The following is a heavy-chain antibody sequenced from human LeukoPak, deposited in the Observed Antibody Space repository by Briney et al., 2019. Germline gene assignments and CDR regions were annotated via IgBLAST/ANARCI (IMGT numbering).Heavy chain of an antibody. Sequence: GGSLTLSCAPSGFTLSNSWMSWVRHPPGKGLEWVATITQDGREKYSVHLVKGPFTISRDNTKDSLYLQLNSLLAQDSAVYYWARGRGGTDYWGQGTLVTVSS. V-gene: IGHV3-7*05. CDR3: ARGRGGTDY. D-gene: IGHD1-1*01. CDR1: GFTLSNSW. J-gene: IGHJ4*02. CDR2: ITQDGREK.